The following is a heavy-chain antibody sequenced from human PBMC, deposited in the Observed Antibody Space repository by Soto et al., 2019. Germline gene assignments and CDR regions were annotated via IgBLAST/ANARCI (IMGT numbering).Heavy chain of an antibody. J-gene: IGHJ4*02. CDR2: IRSRANSYAT. CDR3: PSHYGDYRHADCDY. CDR1: GFTFSGSA. D-gene: IGHD4-17*01. V-gene: IGHV3-73*01. Sequence: EVQLVESGGGLVQPGGSLKLSCAASGFTFSGSALHWVRQASGKGLEWVGHIRSRANSYATAYAASVKGRFTFSRDDSQNTTFLQMNSLKTEDTAVYYCPSHYGDYRHADCDYWGQGTLVTVSS.